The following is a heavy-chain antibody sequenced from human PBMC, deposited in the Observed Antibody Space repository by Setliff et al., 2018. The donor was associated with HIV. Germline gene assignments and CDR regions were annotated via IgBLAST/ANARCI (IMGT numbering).Heavy chain of an antibody. CDR1: GHTFTGHY. CDR3: ARNFGLSPSGKYYYYYGMGI. Sequence: ASVKVSCKASGHTFTGHYLHWVRQAPGQGLEWLGWVNPNSGDAIYAQNFQGRVTMTRETSINAAYMELRGLRSDDTAVYYCARNFGLSPSGKYYYYYGMGIWGQGTTVTVSS. D-gene: IGHD3-10*01. J-gene: IGHJ6*02. CDR2: VNPNSGDA. V-gene: IGHV1-2*02.